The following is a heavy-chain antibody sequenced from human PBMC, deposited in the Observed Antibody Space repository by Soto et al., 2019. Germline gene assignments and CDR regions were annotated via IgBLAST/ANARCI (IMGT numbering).Heavy chain of an antibody. Sequence: PGGSLRLSCAASGFTFSDYYMSWIRQAPGKGLEWVSYISSSGSTIYYADSVKGRFTISRDNAKNSLYLQMNSLRAEDTAVYYCARVPEEDYSNFNYYYYYMDVWGKGTTVTVSS. CDR1: GFTFSDYY. D-gene: IGHD4-4*01. V-gene: IGHV3-11*01. J-gene: IGHJ6*03. CDR3: ARVPEEDYSNFNYYYYYMDV. CDR2: ISSSGSTI.